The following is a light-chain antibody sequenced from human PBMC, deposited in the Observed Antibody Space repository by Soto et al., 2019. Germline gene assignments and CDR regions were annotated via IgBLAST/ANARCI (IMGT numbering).Light chain of an antibody. J-gene: IGLJ1*01. CDR3: SAYTVSRTYV. CDR2: EVN. CDR1: SSDVGGYNY. Sequence: QSALTQPPSASGSPGHSVTLSCTGTSSDVGGYNYVSWYQQHPGKAPKLIISEVNKRPSGVPDRFSGSKSGNTASLTVSGLQAEDEADYYCSAYTVSRTYVFGTGTKLTVL. V-gene: IGLV2-8*01.